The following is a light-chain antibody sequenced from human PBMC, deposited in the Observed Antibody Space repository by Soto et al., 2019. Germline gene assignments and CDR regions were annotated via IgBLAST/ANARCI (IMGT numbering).Light chain of an antibody. J-gene: IGLJ3*02. CDR3: SSYVNGATWV. CDR1: SSDVGGHNL. CDR2: EVS. V-gene: IGLV2-14*01. Sequence: QSALTQPAAVSGSPGQSVTSSCTGTSSDVGGHNLVSWYQQHAGKAPKLLIYEVSHRPSGMSNRFSGSKSGNTASLTISGLQAEDEGDYYCSSYVNGATWVVGGGTKLTVL.